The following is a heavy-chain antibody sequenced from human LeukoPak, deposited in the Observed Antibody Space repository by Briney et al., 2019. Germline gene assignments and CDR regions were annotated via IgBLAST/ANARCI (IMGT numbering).Heavy chain of an antibody. J-gene: IGHJ6*04. V-gene: IGHV3-48*03. CDR3: AELGITMIGGV. D-gene: IGHD3-10*02. Sequence: GGSLRLSCAASGFTFSSYEMNWVRQAPGKGLEWVSYISSSGSTIYYADSVKGRFTISRDNAKNSLYLQMNCLRAEDAAVYYCAELGITMIGGVWGKGTTVTISS. CDR2: ISSSGSTI. CDR1: GFTFSSYE.